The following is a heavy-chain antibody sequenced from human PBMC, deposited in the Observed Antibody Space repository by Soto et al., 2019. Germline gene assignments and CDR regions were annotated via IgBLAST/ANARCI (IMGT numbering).Heavy chain of an antibody. J-gene: IGHJ4*02. CDR2: ISGSGGST. D-gene: IGHD3-3*01. CDR1: GLTFSSYA. V-gene: IGHV3-23*01. CDR3: AKDYYDFWSGSVGRLFY. Sequence: GGSLRLSCAASGLTFSSYAMSWVRQAPGKGLEWVSAISGSGGSTYYADSVKGRFTISRDNSKNTLYLQMNSLRAEDTAVYYCAKDYYDFWSGSVGRLFYWGQGTLVTVSS.